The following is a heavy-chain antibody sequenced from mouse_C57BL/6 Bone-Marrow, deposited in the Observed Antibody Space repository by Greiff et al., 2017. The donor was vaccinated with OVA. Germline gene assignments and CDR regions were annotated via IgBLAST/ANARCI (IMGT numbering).Heavy chain of an antibody. J-gene: IGHJ4*01. CDR2: IHPSDSDT. CDR1: GYTFTSYW. V-gene: IGHV1-74*01. Sequence: QVQLQQSGAELVKPGASVKVSCKASGYTFTSYWMHWVKQRPGQGLEWIGRIHPSDSDTNYNQKFKGKATLTVDKSSSTAYMQLSSLTSEDSAVYYCAIEGSNHLYAMDYWGQGTSVTVSS. CDR3: AIEGSNHLYAMDY. D-gene: IGHD2-5*01.